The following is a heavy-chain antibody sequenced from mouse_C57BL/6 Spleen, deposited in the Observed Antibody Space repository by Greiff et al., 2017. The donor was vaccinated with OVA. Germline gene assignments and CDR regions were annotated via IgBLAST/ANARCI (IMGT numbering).Heavy chain of an antibody. CDR1: GFTFSDYG. CDR2: ISSGSSTI. Sequence: EVQGVESGGGLVKPGGSLKLSCAASGFTFSDYGMHWVRQAPEKGLEWVAYISSGSSTIYYADTVKGRFTISRDNAKNTLLLQMTSLRSEDTAMYYCARLGVYYAMDYWGQGTSVTVSS. J-gene: IGHJ4*01. CDR3: ARLGVYYAMDY. V-gene: IGHV5-17*01.